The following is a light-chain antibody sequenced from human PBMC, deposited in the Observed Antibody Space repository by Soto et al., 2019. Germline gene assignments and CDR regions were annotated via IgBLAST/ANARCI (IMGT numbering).Light chain of an antibody. CDR3: QHRMNWPLT. CDR2: DAS. Sequence: EIVLTQSPATLSLSPGERATLSCRASQSVSSYLLWYQQKPGQAPRLLIYDASNRASGNPARFSGSGSETDFTLTIISLEHEDCAVYYCQHRMNWPLTFGHRTRLTIK. V-gene: IGKV3-11*01. CDR1: QSVSSY. J-gene: IGKJ5*01.